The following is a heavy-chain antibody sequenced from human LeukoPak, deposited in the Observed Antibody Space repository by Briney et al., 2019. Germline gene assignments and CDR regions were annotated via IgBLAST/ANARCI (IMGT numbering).Heavy chain of an antibody. CDR1: GFTFSSYG. J-gene: IGHJ4*02. D-gene: IGHD3-3*01. V-gene: IGHV3-33*06. CDR3: AKAFLTYYDFWSGYYPDY. CDR2: IWYDGSNK. Sequence: GRSLRLSCAASGFTFSSYGMHWVRQAPGKGLEWVAVIWYDGSNKYYVDSVKGRFTISRDNSKNTLYLQMNSLRAEDTAVYYCAKAFLTYYDFWSGYYPDYWGQGTLVTVSS.